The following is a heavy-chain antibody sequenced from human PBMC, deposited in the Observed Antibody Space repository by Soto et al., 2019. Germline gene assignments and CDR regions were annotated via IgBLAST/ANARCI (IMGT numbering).Heavy chain of an antibody. D-gene: IGHD7-27*01. J-gene: IGHJ4*02. V-gene: IGHV4-59*08. CDR3: ARRWGRTFDH. CDR2: IYYSGST. Sequence: SETLSLTCTVSGGPISSYYWSWIRQPPGKGLEWIGYIYYSGSTNYNPSLKSRVTISVDTSKNQFSLKLSSVTAADTAVYYCARRWGRTFDHWGQGTLVTVSS. CDR1: GGPISSYY.